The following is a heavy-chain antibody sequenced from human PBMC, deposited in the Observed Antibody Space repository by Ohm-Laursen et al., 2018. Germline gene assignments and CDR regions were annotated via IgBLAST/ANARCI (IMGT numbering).Heavy chain of an antibody. V-gene: IGHV4-59*01. D-gene: IGHD3-9*01. CDR1: GASMIDYY. CDR3: ARNFNWENPYNFAY. J-gene: IGHJ4*02. CDR2: IYYSGST. Sequence: SETLSLTCPVSGASMIDYYWNWIRQPPGKGLEWIGYIYYSGSTKYNPSLESRVTISLDTSRNQFSLRLTSLTAADTAVYYCARNFNWENPYNFAYWGQGILVTVSS.